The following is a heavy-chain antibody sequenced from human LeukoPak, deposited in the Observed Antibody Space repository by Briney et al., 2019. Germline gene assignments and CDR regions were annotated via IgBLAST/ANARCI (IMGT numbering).Heavy chain of an antibody. D-gene: IGHD2-15*01. J-gene: IGHJ4*02. CDR3: SSWRYCSGGSCYEY. Sequence: GGSLRLSCAASGFTFSNAWMSWVRQAPGKGLEWVGRIKSKTDGGTTDYAAPVKGRFTISRDDSRNTLYLQMNSLKTEDTAVYFCSSWRYCSGGSCYEYWGQGTLVTVSS. CDR1: GFTFSNAW. V-gene: IGHV3-15*01. CDR2: IKSKTDGGTT.